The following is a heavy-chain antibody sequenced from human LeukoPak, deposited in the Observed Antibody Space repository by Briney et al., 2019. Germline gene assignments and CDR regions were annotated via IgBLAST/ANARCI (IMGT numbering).Heavy chain of an antibody. D-gene: IGHD2-2*02. V-gene: IGHV3-7*03. J-gene: IGHJ4*02. CDR3: ARLWGYCSSTSCYK. CDR1: GFTFSSYW. CDR2: IKQDGSGK. Sequence: PGGSLRLSCAASGFTFSSYWMSWVRQAPGKGLEWEANIKQDGSGKYYVDSVKGRFTISRDNAKNSLYLQMNSLRAEDTAVYYCARLWGYCSSTSCYKWGQGTLVTVSS.